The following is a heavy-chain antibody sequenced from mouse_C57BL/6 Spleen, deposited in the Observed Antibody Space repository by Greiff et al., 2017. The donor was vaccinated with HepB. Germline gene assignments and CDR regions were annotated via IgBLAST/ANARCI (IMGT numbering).Heavy chain of an antibody. CDR1: GFNIKDDY. CDR3: TEGNDYDWFAY. D-gene: IGHD2-4*01. J-gene: IGHJ3*01. CDR2: IDPENGDT. Sequence: EVQLQQSGAELVRPGASVKLSCTASGFNIKDDYMHWVKQRPEQGLEWIGWIDPENGDTEYASKFQGKATITADTSSNTAYLQLSSLTSADTAVYYCTEGNDYDWFAYWGQGTLVTVSA. V-gene: IGHV14-4*01.